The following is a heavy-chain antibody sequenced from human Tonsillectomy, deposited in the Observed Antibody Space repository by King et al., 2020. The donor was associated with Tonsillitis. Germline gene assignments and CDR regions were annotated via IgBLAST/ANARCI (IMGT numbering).Heavy chain of an antibody. Sequence: EVQLVESGGGLVQPGGSLRLSCSASGFTFSSYAMHWVRQAPGKGLEYVSAISSNGGSTYYADSVKGRFTISRDNSKNTLYLQMSSLRAEDTAVYYCVKDFKDYYDSSGFWGHPTLTYYFDYWGQGTLVTVSP. CDR2: ISSNGGST. J-gene: IGHJ4*02. CDR3: VKDFKDYYDSSGFWGHPTLTYYFDY. CDR1: GFTFSSYA. D-gene: IGHD3-22*01. V-gene: IGHV3-64D*06.